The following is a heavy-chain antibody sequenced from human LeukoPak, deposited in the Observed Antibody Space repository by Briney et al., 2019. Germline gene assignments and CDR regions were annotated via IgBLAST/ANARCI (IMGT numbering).Heavy chain of an antibody. CDR1: GFTFGDYA. J-gene: IGHJ6*03. Sequence: GGSLRLSCTASGFTFGDYAMSWVRQAPGKGLEWVGFIRGKAYGGTTEYAASVKGRFTISRDDSKSIAYLQMNSLKTEDTAVYYCTRGGLGYYYGSGSGYYYYMDVWGKGTTVTISS. V-gene: IGHV3-49*04. D-gene: IGHD3-10*01. CDR3: TRGGLGYYYGSGSGYYYYMDV. CDR2: IRGKAYGGTT.